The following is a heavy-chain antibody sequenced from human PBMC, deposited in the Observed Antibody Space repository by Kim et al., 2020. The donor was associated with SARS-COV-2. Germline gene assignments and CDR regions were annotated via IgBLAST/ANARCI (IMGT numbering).Heavy chain of an antibody. CDR2: IWYDGSNK. D-gene: IGHD3-10*01. J-gene: IGHJ3*02. CDR1: GFTFSSYG. CDR3: ARAGGSGSYYNLDAFDI. V-gene: IGHV3-33*01. Sequence: GGSLRLSCAASGFTFSSYGMHWVRQAPGKGLEWVAVIWYDGSNKYYADSVKGRFTISRDNSMNTLYLQMNSLRAEDTAVYYCARAGGSGSYYNLDAFDIWGQGTMVTVSS.